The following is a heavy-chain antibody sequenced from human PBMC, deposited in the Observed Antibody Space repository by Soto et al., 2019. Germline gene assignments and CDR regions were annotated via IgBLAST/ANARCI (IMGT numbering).Heavy chain of an antibody. CDR1: GFTFSSYA. CDR2: ISGSGGST. Sequence: GGSLRLSCAASGFTFSSYAMSWVRQAPGKGLEWVSAISGSGGSTYYADSVKGRFTISRDNSKNTLYLQMNSLRAEDTAVYYCATFHRVVATNAGRHYYYYGMDVWGQGTTVTVSS. D-gene: IGHD1-26*01. CDR3: ATFHRVVATNAGRHYYYYGMDV. J-gene: IGHJ6*02. V-gene: IGHV3-23*01.